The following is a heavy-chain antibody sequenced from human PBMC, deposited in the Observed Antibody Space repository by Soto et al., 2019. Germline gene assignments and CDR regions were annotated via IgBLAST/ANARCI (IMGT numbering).Heavy chain of an antibody. Sequence: QVQLVESGGGLVKPGGSLRLSCAASGFSFSIYYMTWIRQVPGRGMECISYINNRGDAIYNADSVKGRFTISRDDAKSSLFLQMDTLSSEDTGVYYCARDRAGTRTFPHDTVDLWGQGTMVTVAS. V-gene: IGHV3-11*01. D-gene: IGHD6-19*01. CDR2: INNRGDAI. CDR3: ARDRAGTRTFPHDTVDL. CDR1: GFSFSIYY. J-gene: IGHJ3*01.